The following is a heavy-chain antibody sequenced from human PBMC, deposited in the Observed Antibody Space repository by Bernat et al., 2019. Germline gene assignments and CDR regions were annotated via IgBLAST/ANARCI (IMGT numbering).Heavy chain of an antibody. CDR2: ISGSGGNT. CDR1: GGSISGYY. CDR3: AKTLSYWYFDL. J-gene: IGHJ2*01. V-gene: IGHV3-23*01. Sequence: VQLQESGPGLVKPSETLSLTCTVSGGSISGYYWSWVRQAPGKGLEWVSAISGSGGNTYYADSVKGRFTISRDNSQNTLYLQMNSLRVDDTAVYYCAKTLSYWYFDLWGRGTLVTVSS.